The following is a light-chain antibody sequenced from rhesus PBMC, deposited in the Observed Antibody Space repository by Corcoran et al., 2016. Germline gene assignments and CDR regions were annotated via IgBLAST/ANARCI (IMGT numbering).Light chain of an antibody. CDR2: GAS. CDR1: QSVSTY. Sequence: QVILTQSPATLSLAPGERATLSCRASQSVSTYLAWYQQKPGPPPRLLIYGASSRATGIPDRFSGSGSGTEFTLPLSSLEPDDFAVYYFHKYSSSPPSFVGGTKVEIK. V-gene: IGKV3-53*01. J-gene: IGKJ4*01. CDR3: HKYSSSPPS.